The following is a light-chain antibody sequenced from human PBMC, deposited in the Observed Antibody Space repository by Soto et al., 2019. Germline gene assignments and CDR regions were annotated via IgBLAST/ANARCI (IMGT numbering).Light chain of an antibody. J-gene: IGKJ5*01. CDR2: AAS. Sequence: DIQMSQSPSSLYSSXVGRVIITXXASQTISSHLNWYQQKPGKAPNLLVYAASSLQSGVPSRFTGSGSGTDFTLTISSLQPEDFATYFCQQSYTTPITFGQGTRLENK. CDR1: QTISSH. CDR3: QQSYTTPIT. V-gene: IGKV1-39*01.